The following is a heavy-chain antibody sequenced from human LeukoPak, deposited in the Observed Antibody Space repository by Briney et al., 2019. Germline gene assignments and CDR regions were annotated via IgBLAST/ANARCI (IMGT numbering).Heavy chain of an antibody. CDR3: ASGNYYDSSGAFDY. J-gene: IGHJ4*02. CDR1: GGSISSYY. D-gene: IGHD3-22*01. V-gene: IGHV4-59*12. Sequence: PSETLSLTCTVSGGSISSYYWSWIRQPPGKGLEWIGYIYYSGSTNYNPSLKSRVTISVDTSKNQFSLKLSSVTAADTAVYYCASGNYYDSSGAFDYWGQGTLVTVSS. CDR2: IYYSGST.